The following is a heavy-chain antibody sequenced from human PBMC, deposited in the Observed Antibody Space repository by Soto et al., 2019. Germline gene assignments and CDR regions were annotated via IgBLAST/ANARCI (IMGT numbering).Heavy chain of an antibody. D-gene: IGHD6-19*01. J-gene: IGHJ4*02. V-gene: IGHV3-30*18. CDR3: AKDKGSSGWYFDH. Sequence: QVQLVESGGGVVQPGRSLRLSCVASGFSISTYAMHWVRQAPGKGLEWVAVISSDGTNKYYADSVKGRFTIARDNSKNKVYLYINSLGAEDTALFFCAKDKGSSGWYFDHWGQGTLVTVSS. CDR1: GFSISTYA. CDR2: ISSDGTNK.